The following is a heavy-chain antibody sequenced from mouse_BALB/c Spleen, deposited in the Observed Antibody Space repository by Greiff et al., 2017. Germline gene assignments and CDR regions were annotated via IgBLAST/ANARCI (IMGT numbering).Heavy chain of an antibody. D-gene: IGHD2-1*01. J-gene: IGHJ3*01. CDR1: GFTFSSYG. CDR2: INSNGGST. CDR3: ARDYYGNPFAY. V-gene: IGHV5-6-3*01. Sequence: DVQLVESGGGLVQPGGSLKLSCAASGFTFSSYGMSWVRQTPDKRLELVATINSNGGSTYYPDSVKGRFTISRDNAKNTLYLQMSSLKSEDTAMYYCARDYYGNPFAYWGQGTLVTVSA.